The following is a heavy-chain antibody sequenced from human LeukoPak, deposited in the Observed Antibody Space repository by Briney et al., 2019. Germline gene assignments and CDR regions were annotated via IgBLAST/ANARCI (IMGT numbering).Heavy chain of an antibody. V-gene: IGHV1-24*01. D-gene: IGHD6-13*01. Sequence: ASVKVSCKVSGYTLTELSMHWVRQAPGKGLEWMGGFDPEDGETIYARKFQGRVTMTEDTSTDTAYMELSSLRSEDTAVYYCATVPPSRGSSWYEVNYGMDVWGQGTTVTVSS. CDR3: ATVPPSRGSSWYEVNYGMDV. CDR2: FDPEDGET. J-gene: IGHJ6*02. CDR1: GYTLTELS.